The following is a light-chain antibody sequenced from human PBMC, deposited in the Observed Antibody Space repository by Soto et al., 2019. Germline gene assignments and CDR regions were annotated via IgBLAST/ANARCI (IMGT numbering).Light chain of an antibody. V-gene: IGKV3-20*01. J-gene: IGKJ2*01. Sequence: EIVLTQSPGTLSLSPGERATLSCRASQSVSSNYLAWYQQKPGQAPRLLIYGASSRATGIPDRFSGSGSGTDFTRTISILEPEDFAVYDCQHYGRSAYTFGQGTTLESK. CDR3: QHYGRSAYT. CDR2: GAS. CDR1: QSVSSNY.